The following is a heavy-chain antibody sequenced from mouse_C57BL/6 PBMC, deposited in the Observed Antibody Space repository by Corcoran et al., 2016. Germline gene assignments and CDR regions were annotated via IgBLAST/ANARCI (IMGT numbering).Heavy chain of an antibody. D-gene: IGHD1-1*01. J-gene: IGHJ4*01. CDR1: GYTFTTYG. Sequence: QIQLVQSGPELKKPGETVKISCKASGYTFTTYGMSWVKQAPGKGLKWMGWINTYSGVPTYANDFKGRFAFSLETSASTAYLQINNLKNEDTATYFCARGATVVAHYYAMDYWGQGTSVTVSS. CDR2: INTYSGVP. CDR3: ARGATVVAHYYAMDY. V-gene: IGHV9-3*01.